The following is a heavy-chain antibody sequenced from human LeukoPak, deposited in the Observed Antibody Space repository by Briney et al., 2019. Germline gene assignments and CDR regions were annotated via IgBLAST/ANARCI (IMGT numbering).Heavy chain of an antibody. Sequence: SKTLPLTCAVSGGSISSGGYSWSWIRQPPGKGLEWIGYIYHSGSTYYNPSLKSRVTISVDRSKNQFSLKLSSVTAADTAVYYCARAHDYGTVDYYYYGMDVWGKGTTVTVSS. D-gene: IGHD4-17*01. CDR2: IYHSGST. CDR3: ARAHDYGTVDYYYYGMDV. J-gene: IGHJ6*04. CDR1: GGSISSGGYS. V-gene: IGHV4-30-2*01.